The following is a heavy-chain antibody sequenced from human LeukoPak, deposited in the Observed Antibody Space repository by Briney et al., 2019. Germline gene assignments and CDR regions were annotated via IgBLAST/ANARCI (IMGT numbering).Heavy chain of an antibody. CDR3: TRRWFGELVD. D-gene: IGHD3-10*01. CDR1: GLTFSGSA. CDR2: IRSKANSYAT. J-gene: IGHJ4*02. V-gene: IGHV3-73*01. Sequence: PGGSLKLSCAASGLTFSGSAMHWVRQASGKGLEWVGRIRSKANSYATAYAASVKGRFTISRDDSKNTAYLQMNSLKTEDTAVYYCTRRWFGELVDWGQGTLVTVSS.